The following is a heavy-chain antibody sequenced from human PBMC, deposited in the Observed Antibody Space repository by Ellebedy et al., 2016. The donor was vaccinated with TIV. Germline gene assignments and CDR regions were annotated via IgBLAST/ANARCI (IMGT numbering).Heavy chain of an antibody. V-gene: IGHV3-21*01. J-gene: IGHJ3*02. CDR3: ARDHMIVATVSDAFDI. D-gene: IGHD5-12*01. Sequence: GGSLRLXXAASGFTFSSYSMNWVRQAPGKGLEWVSSISSSSSYIYYADSVKGRFTISRDNAKNSLYLQMNSLRAEDTAVYYCARDHMIVATVSDAFDIWGQGTMVTVSS. CDR1: GFTFSSYS. CDR2: ISSSSSYI.